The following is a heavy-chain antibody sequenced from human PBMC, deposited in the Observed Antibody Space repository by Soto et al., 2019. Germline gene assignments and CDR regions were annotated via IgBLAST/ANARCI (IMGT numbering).Heavy chain of an antibody. CDR1: GDTFNFYT. Sequence: QVQLVQSGAEVNKPGSSVKVSCKASGDTFNFYTISWVRQAPGQGLEWMGRIIPMLGMSNYAQKFQDRVTIIADKSTSTAYMQLSSLRSEDTAIYYCATSYGSGSRPFDYWGQGTLVTVSS. J-gene: IGHJ4*02. CDR2: IIPMLGMS. V-gene: IGHV1-69*02. CDR3: ATSYGSGSRPFDY. D-gene: IGHD3-10*01.